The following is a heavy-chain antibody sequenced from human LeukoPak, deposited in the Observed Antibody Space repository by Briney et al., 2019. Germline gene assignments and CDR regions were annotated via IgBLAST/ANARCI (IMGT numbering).Heavy chain of an antibody. D-gene: IGHD6-19*01. CDR1: GGSFSGYY. V-gene: IGHV4-34*01. J-gene: IGHJ4*02. Sequence: SETLSLTCAVYGGSFSGYYWSWIRQPPGKGLEWIGEINHSGSTNYNPSLKSRVTISVDTSKNQFSLKLSSVTAADKAVYYCARGRDEAVAGNSVDYWGQGTLVTVSS. CDR3: ARGRDEAVAGNSVDY. CDR2: INHSGST.